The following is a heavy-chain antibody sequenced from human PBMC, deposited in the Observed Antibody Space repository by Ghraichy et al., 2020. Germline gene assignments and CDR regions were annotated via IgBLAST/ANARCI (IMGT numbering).Heavy chain of an antibody. V-gene: IGHV3-11*01. Sequence: GGSLRLSCAASGFTFSDFHMGWIRQAPGKGLEWVSYITGSGTTMYYADSVKGRFTISRDNAKNSLVLQMNSLRAEDTAMYYCAKNWGGATGWGQGALVTVSS. CDR3: AKNWGGATG. CDR2: ITGSGTTM. CDR1: GFTFSDFH. D-gene: IGHD3-16*01. J-gene: IGHJ4*02.